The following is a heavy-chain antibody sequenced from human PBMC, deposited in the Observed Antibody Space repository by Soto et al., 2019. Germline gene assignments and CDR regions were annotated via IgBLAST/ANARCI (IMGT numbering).Heavy chain of an antibody. V-gene: IGHV1-69*02. CDR3: ARDYSSGWYVFDY. D-gene: IGHD6-19*01. Sequence: FSVKVSWKASGDALSSYTSSWVRQTPGQGLEWMGRIIPILGIANYAQKFQGRVTITADKSTSTAYMELSSLRSEDTAVYYCARDYSSGWYVFDYWGQGTLVTVSS. CDR2: IIPILGIA. CDR1: GDALSSYT. J-gene: IGHJ4*02.